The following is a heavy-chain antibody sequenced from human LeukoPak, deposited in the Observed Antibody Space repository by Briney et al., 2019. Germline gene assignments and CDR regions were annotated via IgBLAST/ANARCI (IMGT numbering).Heavy chain of an antibody. Sequence: SETLSLTCTVSGYSISSGYYWGWIRQPPGKGLEWIGSIYHSGRTFYNPSLKSRVTISVDTSKNQFSLKLSSVTAADTAVYYCARGFLYNWNYAFERARDWFDPWGQGTLVTVSS. CDR2: IYHSGRT. CDR3: ARGFLYNWNYAFERARDWFDP. V-gene: IGHV4-38-2*02. CDR1: GYSISSGYY. J-gene: IGHJ5*02. D-gene: IGHD1-7*01.